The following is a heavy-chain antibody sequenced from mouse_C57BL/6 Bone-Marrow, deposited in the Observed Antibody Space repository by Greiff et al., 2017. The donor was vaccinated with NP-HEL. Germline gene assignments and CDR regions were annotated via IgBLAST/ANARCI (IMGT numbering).Heavy chain of an antibody. CDR3: ASEEDYDEEYFDD. V-gene: IGHV1-55*01. CDR1: GYTFTSYW. J-gene: IGHJ1*03. D-gene: IGHD2-4*01. Sequence: VQLQQPGAELVKPGASVKMSCKASGYTFTSYWITWVKQRPGQGLEWIGDIYPGSGSTNYNEKFKSKATLTVDTSSSTAYMQLSSLTSEDSDVYSCASEEDYDEEYFDDWGTGTTLTVSS. CDR2: IYPGSGST.